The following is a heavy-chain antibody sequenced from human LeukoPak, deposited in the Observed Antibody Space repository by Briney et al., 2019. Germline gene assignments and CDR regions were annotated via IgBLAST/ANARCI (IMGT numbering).Heavy chain of an antibody. Sequence: SSETLSLTCNVSGGSISSYYWSWIRQPPGKGLEWIGYIYYSGSTKYNPSLKSRVTISVDTSKNQFSLKLSSVTAADTAVYYCARHAPPDLLTGYPFDYWGQGTLVTVSS. CDR1: GGSISSYY. CDR3: ARHAPPDLLTGYPFDY. V-gene: IGHV4-59*08. J-gene: IGHJ4*02. D-gene: IGHD3-9*01. CDR2: IYYSGST.